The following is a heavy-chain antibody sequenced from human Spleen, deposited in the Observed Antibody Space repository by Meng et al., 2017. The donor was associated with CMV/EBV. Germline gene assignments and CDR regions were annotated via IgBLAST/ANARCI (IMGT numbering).Heavy chain of an antibody. D-gene: IGHD2-8*01. CDR2: IYRDGRT. J-gene: IGHJ4*02. CDR1: GFTVSSNY. CDR3: ARDPGYCTNGVCYYFDY. Sequence: GESLKISCAASGFTVSSNYMSWVRQAPGKGLEWVSVIYRDGRTYSADSVKGRFTISRDNSKNTLYLQMNSLRAEDTAVYYCARDPGYCTNGVCYYFDYWGQGTLVTVSS. V-gene: IGHV3-53*01.